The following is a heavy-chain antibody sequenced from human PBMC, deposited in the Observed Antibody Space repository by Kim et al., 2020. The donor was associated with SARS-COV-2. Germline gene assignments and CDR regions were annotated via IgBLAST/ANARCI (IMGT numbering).Heavy chain of an antibody. CDR3: ARLPF. CDR1: GGSVSSGSYY. J-gene: IGHJ6*02. CDR2: IYNSGST. V-gene: IGHV4-61*01. Sequence: SETLSLTCTVSGGSVSSGSYYWSWIRQPPGKGLEWIAYIYNSGSTDYNPSLKSRVTISVDTSKNQFSLKLTSVTAAYTAVYYCARLPFWGRGTTVTVSS.